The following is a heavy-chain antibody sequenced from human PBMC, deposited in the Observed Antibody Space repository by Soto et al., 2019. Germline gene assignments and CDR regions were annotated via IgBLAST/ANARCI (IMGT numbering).Heavy chain of an antibody. J-gene: IGHJ4*02. Sequence: QVQLVQSGAEVKKPGSSVKVSCKASGGTFSSYIISWVRQAPGQGLEWMGRIIPILGIANYAQKFQGRVTITADKSTSTAYMELSSLRSEDTAVYYCSRDRGDGGNSYCGQATLVTVSS. CDR3: SRDRGDGGNSY. D-gene: IGHD2-21*02. CDR2: IIPILGIA. CDR1: GGTFSSYI. V-gene: IGHV1-69*08.